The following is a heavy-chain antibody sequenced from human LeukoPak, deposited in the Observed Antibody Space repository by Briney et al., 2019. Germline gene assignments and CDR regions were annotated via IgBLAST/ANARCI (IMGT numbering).Heavy chain of an antibody. V-gene: IGHV4-34*01. CDR3: ARTKFWSGYYSALSAFDI. CDR2: INHSGST. CDR1: GGSFSGYY. D-gene: IGHD3-3*01. J-gene: IGHJ3*02. Sequence: SETLSLTCAVYGGSFSGYYWRWIRQPPGKGLEWIGEINHSGSTNYNPSLKSRVTISVDTSKNQFSLKLSSVTAADTAVYYCARTKFWSGYYSALSAFDIWGQGTMVTVSS.